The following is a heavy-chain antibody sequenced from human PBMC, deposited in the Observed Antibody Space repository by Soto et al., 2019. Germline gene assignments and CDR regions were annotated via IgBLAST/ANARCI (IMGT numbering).Heavy chain of an antibody. CDR1: ADTFTGYT. CDR2: VIPILGAS. V-gene: IGHV1-69*08. CDR3: ARSRGSYYLNFDA. J-gene: IGHJ4*02. D-gene: IGHD3-10*01. Sequence: ASVKVSCKASADTFTGYTVTWVRQAPGQGLEWVGRVIPILGASNFAQKFQGRVTISADKSTDTAYMVLTGLTSEDTAVYYCARSRGSYYLNFDAWGQGTLVNVSS.